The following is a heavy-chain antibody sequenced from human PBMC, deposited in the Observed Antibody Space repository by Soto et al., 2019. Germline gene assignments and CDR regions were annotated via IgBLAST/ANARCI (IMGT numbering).Heavy chain of an antibody. V-gene: IGHV4-39*07. CDR3: ARSGSYGGGYFDY. J-gene: IGHJ4*02. Sequence: SETLPLTCTVSGGSISSGGYCWSWIRPPPGKGLEWIGDIYHSGSTYYNPSLKSRVTISVDKSKNQFSLKLSSVTAADTAVYYCARSGSYGGGYFDYWGQGTLVTVSS. CDR1: GGSISSGGYC. CDR2: IYHSGST. D-gene: IGHD1-26*01.